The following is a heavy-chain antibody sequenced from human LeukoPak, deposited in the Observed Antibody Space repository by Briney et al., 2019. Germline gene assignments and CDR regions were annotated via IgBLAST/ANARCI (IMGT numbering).Heavy chain of an antibody. CDR3: ARPGVEDAFDI. Sequence: SETLSLTCTVSGGSINNYYWNWIRQPPGKGLEWIGYIYYSGSTKYNPSLKSRVTISVDTSKNQFSLKLTSVTAADTAVYYCARPGVEDAFDIWSQGTMVTVSS. CDR2: IYYSGST. J-gene: IGHJ3*02. D-gene: IGHD7-27*01. CDR1: GGSINNYY. V-gene: IGHV4-59*01.